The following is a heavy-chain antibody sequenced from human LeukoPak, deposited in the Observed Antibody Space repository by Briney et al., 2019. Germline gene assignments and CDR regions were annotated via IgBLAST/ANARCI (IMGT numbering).Heavy chain of an antibody. Sequence: WVRQPPGKGLERIGSIYYSKNTYYNPSLKSRVTISADTSKNQFSLTLGSVSATDTAVYYCVSPRGFSYGYFDYWGQGTLVTVSP. CDR2: IYYSKNT. CDR3: VSPRGFSYGYFDY. D-gene: IGHD5-18*01. V-gene: IGHV4-39*01. J-gene: IGHJ4*02.